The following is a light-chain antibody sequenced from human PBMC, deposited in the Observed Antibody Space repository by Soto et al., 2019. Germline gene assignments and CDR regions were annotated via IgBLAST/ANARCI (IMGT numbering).Light chain of an antibody. CDR1: ESVSSK. V-gene: IGKV3-15*01. Sequence: EVVMTQSPATLSVSPGERATLSCRASESVSSKLAWYQQRPGQAPRLVIYGASTRATGIPARFSGGGSGTEFTLTISSLQSEDFALYYCQQYNSWPPITFGQGTRLEIK. J-gene: IGKJ5*01. CDR2: GAS. CDR3: QQYNSWPPIT.